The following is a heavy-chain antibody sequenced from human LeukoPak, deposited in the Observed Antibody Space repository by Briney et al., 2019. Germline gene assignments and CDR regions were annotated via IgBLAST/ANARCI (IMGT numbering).Heavy chain of an antibody. Sequence: SETLSLTCTVSGGSISSGGYYWSWIRQHPGKGLEWIGYIYYSGSTYYNPSIKSRVTISVDTSKNQFSLKLSSVTAADTAVYYCARGGYDILTGYYLPLDYWGQGTLVTVSS. CDR2: IYYSGST. J-gene: IGHJ4*02. CDR3: ARGGYDILTGYYLPLDY. CDR1: GGSISSGGYY. D-gene: IGHD3-9*01. V-gene: IGHV4-31*03.